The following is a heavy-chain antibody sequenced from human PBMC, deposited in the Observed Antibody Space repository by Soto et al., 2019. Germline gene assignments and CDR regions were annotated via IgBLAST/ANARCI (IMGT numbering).Heavy chain of an antibody. CDR2: IQQDGSEK. V-gene: IGHV3-7*03. CDR1: GFTFTSYS. CDR3: ARDLPGYCTTTDCYSYFYY. J-gene: IGHJ4*02. Sequence: EVQLVESGGGLGQPGGSLRLSCAVSGFTFTSYSMSWVRQAPGEGLEWVANIQQDGSEKYYVDSVKGRFTISRDNAKNSLYLQMNSLRAEETAVYYCARDLPGYCTTTDCYSYFYYWGQGTLVTVSS. D-gene: IGHD2-2*02.